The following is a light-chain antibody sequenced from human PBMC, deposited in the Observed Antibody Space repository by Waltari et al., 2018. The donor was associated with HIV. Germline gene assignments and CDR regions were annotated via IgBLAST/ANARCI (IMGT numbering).Light chain of an antibody. CDR3: AGWDDSLSAVV. Sequence: QSVLTQPPSASGTPGQRVTISCSGLSPNIGSNYDHLYQQRPGPAPKLLIYRNNQRPSGVPDRFSGSKSGTSASRAISGLRSEDEADYYCAGWDDSLSAVVFGGGTKLTVL. V-gene: IGLV1-47*01. J-gene: IGLJ2*01. CDR2: RNN. CDR1: SPNIGSNY.